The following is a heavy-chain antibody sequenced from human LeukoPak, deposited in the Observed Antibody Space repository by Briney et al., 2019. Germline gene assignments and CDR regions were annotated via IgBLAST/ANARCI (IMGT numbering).Heavy chain of an antibody. CDR3: ASAGIAAAGGFYYYYYGMDV. Sequence: ASVTVSCKASGYTFTGYYMHWVRQAPGQGLEWMGWINPNSGGTNYAQKFQGRVTITRDTSISTAYMELSRLRSDDTAVYYCASAGIAAAGGFYYYYYGMDVWGQGTTVTVSS. D-gene: IGHD6-13*01. J-gene: IGHJ6*02. CDR1: GYTFTGYY. V-gene: IGHV1-2*02. CDR2: INPNSGGT.